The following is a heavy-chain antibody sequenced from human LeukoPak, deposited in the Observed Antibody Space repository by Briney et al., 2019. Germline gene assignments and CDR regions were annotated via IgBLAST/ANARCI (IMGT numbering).Heavy chain of an antibody. CDR2: MNPNSGNT. J-gene: IGHJ4*02. V-gene: IGHV1-8*02. Sequence: ASVKVSCKASGYTFTGYYMHWVRQAPGQGLEWMGWMNPNSGNTGYAQKFQGRVTMTRNTSISTAYMELSSLRSEDTAVYYCARGSTGMVRGVISYWGQGTLVTVSS. D-gene: IGHD3-10*01. CDR1: GYTFTGYY. CDR3: ARGSTGMVRGVISY.